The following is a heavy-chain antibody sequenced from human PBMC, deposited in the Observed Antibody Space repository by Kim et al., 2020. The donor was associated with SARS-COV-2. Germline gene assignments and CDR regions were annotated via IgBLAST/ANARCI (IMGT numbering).Heavy chain of an antibody. D-gene: IGHD1-26*01. J-gene: IGHJ6*02. Sequence: SETLSLTCAVSGGSISSSNWWSWVRQPPGKGLEWIGEIYHSGSTNYNPSLKSRVTISVDKSKNQFSLKLSSVTAADTAVYYCARAPWSYELISYYYYGMDVWGQGTTVTVSS. V-gene: IGHV4-4*02. CDR3: ARAPWSYELISYYYYGMDV. CDR2: IYHSGST. CDR1: GGSISSSNW.